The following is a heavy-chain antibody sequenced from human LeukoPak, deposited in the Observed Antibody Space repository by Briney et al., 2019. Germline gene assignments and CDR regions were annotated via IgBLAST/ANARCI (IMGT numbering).Heavy chain of an antibody. Sequence: PGGSLRLSCAASGFTFKYYVINWVRQAPGKGLEWVSSISDSGRDTYYADSVKGRFTISRDNFKKTLYLQMNSLRAEDTAVYYCAKGTLGPSGVCYFDSWGQGTLVTVSS. CDR2: ISDSGRDT. CDR1: GFTFKYYV. J-gene: IGHJ4*02. CDR3: AKGTLGPSGVCYFDS. V-gene: IGHV3-23*01. D-gene: IGHD2-21*01.